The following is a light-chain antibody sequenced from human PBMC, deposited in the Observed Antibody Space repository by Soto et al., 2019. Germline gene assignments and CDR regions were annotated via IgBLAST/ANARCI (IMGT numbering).Light chain of an antibody. J-gene: IGKJ2*01. Sequence: EIVLTQSPGTLSLSPGERATLSCRASQSVSSSYLAWYQQKPGQAPRLLIYGASSRATGIPDRFSGSGSGTDSTLTSSRLEPEDFAVYYCQQYGSSYTFGQGTKLEIK. CDR1: QSVSSSY. CDR3: QQYGSSYT. V-gene: IGKV3-20*01. CDR2: GAS.